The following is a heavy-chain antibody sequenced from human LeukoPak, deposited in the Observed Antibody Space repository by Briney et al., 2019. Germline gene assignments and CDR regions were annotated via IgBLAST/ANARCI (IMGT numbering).Heavy chain of an antibody. CDR1: GFTFSSYS. CDR2: ITSTSSTI. J-gene: IGHJ5*02. D-gene: IGHD1-14*01. V-gene: IGHV3-48*02. Sequence: PGGSLRLSCAASGFTFSSYSINWVRQAPGKGLEWVSYITSTSSTIYYEDSVRGRFTISRDNAKSSLYLQMNSLRDEDTAVYYCVRDSGRVRGFDPWGQGALVTVSS. CDR3: VRDSGRVRGFDP.